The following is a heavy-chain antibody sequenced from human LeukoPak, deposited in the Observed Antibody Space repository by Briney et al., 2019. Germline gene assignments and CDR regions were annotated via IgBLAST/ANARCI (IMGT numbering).Heavy chain of an antibody. V-gene: IGHV4-59*01. CDR3: ASWVLGAFDI. CDR1: GGSISSDY. J-gene: IGHJ3*02. Sequence: SETLSLTSTVAGGSISSDYWSWIRQPPGKGLEWIGYIYYSGSTNYNPSLKSRVTISVDTSKNQFSLKLSSVTAADTAVYYCASWVLGAFDIWGQGTMVTVSS. CDR2: IYYSGST. D-gene: IGHD3-16*01.